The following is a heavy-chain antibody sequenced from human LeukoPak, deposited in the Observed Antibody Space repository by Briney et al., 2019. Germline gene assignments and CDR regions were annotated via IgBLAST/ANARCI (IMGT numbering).Heavy chain of an antibody. V-gene: IGHV3-21*01. CDR2: ISSRGNDI. CDR3: ARGPNYYDSSNYFVY. Sequence: GGSLRLSCAASGFTISSYSMKWVRQAPGKGLEWVSSISSRGNDIYYADSVRGRFTISRDNAKNSLYLQMNSLRAEDTAVYYCARGPNYYDSSNYFVYWGQGTLVTVSS. D-gene: IGHD3-22*01. CDR1: GFTISSYS. J-gene: IGHJ4*02.